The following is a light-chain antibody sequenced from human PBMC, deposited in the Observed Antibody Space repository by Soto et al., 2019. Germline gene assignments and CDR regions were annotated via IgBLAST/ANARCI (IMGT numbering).Light chain of an antibody. V-gene: IGKV1-39*01. CDR3: QQSFVSPWT. J-gene: IGKJ1*01. CDR2: EAT. CDR1: QNIHKY. Sequence: DIQMTQSPSSLSASVGDRVTISCRSSQNIHKYLNWYQQRPGKAPKLLVYEATSLETGVSSNFSGSGSGTDFTLTITRLQPEDFATYYCQQSFVSPWTFGQGT.